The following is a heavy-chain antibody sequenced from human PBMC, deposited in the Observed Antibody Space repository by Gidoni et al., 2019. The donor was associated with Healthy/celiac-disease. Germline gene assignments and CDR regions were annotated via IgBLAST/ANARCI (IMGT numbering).Heavy chain of an antibody. D-gene: IGHD1-26*01. CDR2: IYYSGST. CDR3: AREYSGSYSSFDY. J-gene: IGHJ4*02. Sequence: QVQLQESGPGLVKPSATLSLTCTVSGGSISNYYWSWIRQPPGKGLEWIGYIYYSGSTNYNPSLKRRVTISVDTSKNQFSLKLRSLTAADTAVYYCAREYSGSYSSFDYWGQGTLVTVSS. V-gene: IGHV4-59*01. CDR1: GGSISNYY.